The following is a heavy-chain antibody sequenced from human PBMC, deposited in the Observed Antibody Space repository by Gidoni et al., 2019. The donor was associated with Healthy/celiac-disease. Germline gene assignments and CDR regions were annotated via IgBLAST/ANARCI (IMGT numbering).Heavy chain of an antibody. CDR1: GFTFSSYA. CDR2: ISGSGGST. J-gene: IGHJ3*02. D-gene: IGHD3-22*01. V-gene: IGHV3-23*01. Sequence: EVQLLESGGGLVQPGVSLRLSCAASGFTFSSYAMSWVRQAPGKGLEWVSAISGSGGSTYYADSVKGRFTISRDNSKNTLYLQMNSLRAEDTAVYYCATGHPPRNSPPIYYDSSRYAFDIWGQGTMVTVSS. CDR3: ATGHPPRNSPPIYYDSSRYAFDI.